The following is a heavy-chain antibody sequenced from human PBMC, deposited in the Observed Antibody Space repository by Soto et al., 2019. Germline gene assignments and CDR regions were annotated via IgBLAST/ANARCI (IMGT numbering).Heavy chain of an antibody. D-gene: IGHD2-15*01. CDR3: EKIGGGSKNLDY. CDR1: GFTFSSYA. Sequence: GGSLRLSCAASGFTFSSYAMSWVRQAPGKGLEWVSAISGSGGSTYYADSVKGRFTISRDNSKNTLYLQMNSLRAEDTAVYYCEKIGGGSKNLDYWGQGTLVTVSS. J-gene: IGHJ4*02. V-gene: IGHV3-23*01. CDR2: ISGSGGST.